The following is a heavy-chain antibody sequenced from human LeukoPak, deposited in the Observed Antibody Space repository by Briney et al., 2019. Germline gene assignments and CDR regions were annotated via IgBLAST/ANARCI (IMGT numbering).Heavy chain of an antibody. CDR1: GFTFSSYW. CDR3: AKGPSHYDSSGYYDY. Sequence: GGSLRLSCAASGFTFSSYWRSWVRQAPGKGLEWVANIKQDGSEKYYVDSVKGRFTISRDNSKNTLYLQMNSLRAEDTAVYYCAKGPSHYDSSGYYDYWGQGTLVTVSS. V-gene: IGHV3-7*03. D-gene: IGHD3-22*01. CDR2: IKQDGSEK. J-gene: IGHJ4*02.